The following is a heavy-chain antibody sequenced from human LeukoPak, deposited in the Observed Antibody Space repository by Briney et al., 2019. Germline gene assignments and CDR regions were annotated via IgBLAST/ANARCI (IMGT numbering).Heavy chain of an antibody. D-gene: IGHD5-18*01. J-gene: IGHJ6*02. Sequence: SETLSLTCTVSGGSISSSSYYWGWIRQRPGKGLEWIGSIYYSGSTYYNPSLKSRVTISVDTSKNQFSLKLSSVTAADTAVYYCAAPTAMGPYYYYGMDVWGQGTTVTVSS. CDR1: GGSISSSSYY. CDR3: AAPTAMGPYYYYGMDV. CDR2: IYYSGST. V-gene: IGHV4-39*01.